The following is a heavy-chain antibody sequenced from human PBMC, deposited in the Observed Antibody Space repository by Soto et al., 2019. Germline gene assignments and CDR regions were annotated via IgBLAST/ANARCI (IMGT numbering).Heavy chain of an antibody. CDR3: ARHEAQDFNWFDP. CDR1: GGSITSSSYY. CDR2: MRYSGET. V-gene: IGHV4-39*01. Sequence: PSETLSLTCTVSGGSITSSSYYWGWVRQPPGKGFEWIGNMRYSGETHSDPSLQSRVTISVDTPKSQFSLSLTSVTAADRTVYYCARHEAQDFNWFDPWGQGTLVTVSS. J-gene: IGHJ5*02. D-gene: IGHD3-3*01.